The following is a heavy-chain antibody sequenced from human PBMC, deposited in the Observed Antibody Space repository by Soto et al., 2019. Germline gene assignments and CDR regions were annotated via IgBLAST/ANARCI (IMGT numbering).Heavy chain of an antibody. V-gene: IGHV3-48*02. Sequence: WGSLRLSCAASGFTFISYSMNLVRQSPLKWLEWVSCISSSSSTIYYADSVKGRFTISRDNAKNSLYLQMNSLRDEDTAVYYCASDYWGQGTLVTVSS. CDR3: ASDY. CDR2: ISSSSSTI. J-gene: IGHJ4*02. CDR1: GFTFISYS.